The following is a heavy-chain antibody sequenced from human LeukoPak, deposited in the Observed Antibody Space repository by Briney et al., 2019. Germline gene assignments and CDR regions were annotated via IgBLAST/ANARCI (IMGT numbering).Heavy chain of an antibody. V-gene: IGHV1-46*01. CDR3: ARAYSSSWYPYYYYGMDV. CDR1: GYTFTSYY. J-gene: IGHJ6*02. CDR2: INPSGGST. Sequence: GASVKVSCKASGYTFTSYYMHWVRQAPGQGLEWMGIINPSGGSTSYAQKFQGRVTMTRDTSTSTVYMELSSLRSKDTAVYYCARAYSSSWYPYYYYGMDVWGQGTTVTVSS. D-gene: IGHD6-13*01.